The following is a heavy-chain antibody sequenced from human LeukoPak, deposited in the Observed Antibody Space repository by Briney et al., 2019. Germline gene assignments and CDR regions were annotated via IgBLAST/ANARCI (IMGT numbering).Heavy chain of an antibody. CDR1: GCTFSSYA. CDR3: ANLYRDIVATIHVDYFDY. Sequence: PGGSLRLSCAASGCTFSSYAMSWVRQAPGKGLEWVSAISGSGGSTYYADSVKGRFTISRDNSKNTLYLQMNSLRAEDTAVYYCANLYRDIVATIHVDYFDYWGQGTLVTVSS. D-gene: IGHD5-12*01. J-gene: IGHJ4*02. V-gene: IGHV3-23*01. CDR2: ISGSGGST.